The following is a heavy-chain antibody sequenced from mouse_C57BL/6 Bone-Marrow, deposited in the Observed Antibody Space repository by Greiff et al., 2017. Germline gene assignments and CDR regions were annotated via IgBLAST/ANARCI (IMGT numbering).Heavy chain of an antibody. CDR1: GYSITSGYY. CDR2: ISYDGSN. V-gene: IGHV3-6*01. D-gene: IGHD2-14*01. CDR3: ASRVRRDYYAMDY. Sequence: DVKLQESGPGLVKPSQSLSLTCSVTGYSITSGYYWNWIRQFPGNKLEWMGYISYDGSNNYNPSLKNRISITRDTSKNQFFLKLNSVTTEDTATYYCASRVRRDYYAMDYWGQGTSGTVSS. J-gene: IGHJ4*01.